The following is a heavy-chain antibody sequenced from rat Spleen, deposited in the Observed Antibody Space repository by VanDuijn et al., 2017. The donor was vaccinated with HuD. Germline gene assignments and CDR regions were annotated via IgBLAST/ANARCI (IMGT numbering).Heavy chain of an antibody. D-gene: IGHD1-1*01. CDR2: ISYDGSST. V-gene: IGHV5-29*01. CDR1: GFTFSNYG. J-gene: IGHJ1*01. Sequence: EVQLVESGGGLVQPGRSLKLSCAASGFTFSNYGMAWVRQAPTKGLEWVATISYDGSSTYYRDSVKGRFTISRDNAKSTLYLQMDSLRSEDTATYYCARLTTVVGYFDFWGPGTMVTVSS. CDR3: ARLTTVVGYFDF.